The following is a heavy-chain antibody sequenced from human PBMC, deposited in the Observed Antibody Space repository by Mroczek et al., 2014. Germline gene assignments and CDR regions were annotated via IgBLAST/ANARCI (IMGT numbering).Heavy chain of an antibody. V-gene: IGHV3-21*01. J-gene: IGHJ4*02. D-gene: IGHD2-2*02. Sequence: VQLVQSGGGLVKPGGSLRLSCAASGFTFSSYSMNWVRQAPGKGLEWVSSISSSSSYIYYADSVKGRFTISRDNAKNSLYLQMNSLRAEDTAVYYCASHFGVVVPAAIASFDYWGQGTLVTRLL. CDR1: GFTFSSYS. CDR2: ISSSSSYI. CDR3: ASHFGVVVPAAIASFDY.